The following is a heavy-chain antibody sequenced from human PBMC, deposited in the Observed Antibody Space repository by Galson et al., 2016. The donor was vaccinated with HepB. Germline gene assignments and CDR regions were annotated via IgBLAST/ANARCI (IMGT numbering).Heavy chain of an antibody. CDR1: GFTFNIFA. CDR2: VSYDGNNK. CDR3: ARVIGGTLDALDT. D-gene: IGHD2-21*01. J-gene: IGHJ3*02. Sequence: SLRLSCAASGFTFNIFAMHWVHQAPGKGLEWVAAVSYDGNNKYFADSVKGRFSISRDDSKNTLYLQMNSLRAEDSAVYYCARVIGGTLDALDTWGQGTMVTVSS. V-gene: IGHV3-30*03.